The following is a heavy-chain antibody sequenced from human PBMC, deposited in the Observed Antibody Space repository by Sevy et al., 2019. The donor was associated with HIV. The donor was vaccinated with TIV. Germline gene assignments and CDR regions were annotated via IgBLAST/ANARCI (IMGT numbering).Heavy chain of an antibody. D-gene: IGHD3-16*01. V-gene: IGHV4-31*03. J-gene: IGHJ4*02. Sequence: SETLSLTCTVSGGSISSGGYYWSWIRQHSGKRLEWIGYIYYSGSTYYNPSLKSRVTISVDTSKNQFSLKLSSVTAADTAVYYCARALSWAYFDYWGQGTLVTVSS. CDR1: GGSISSGGYY. CDR2: IYYSGST. CDR3: ARALSWAYFDY.